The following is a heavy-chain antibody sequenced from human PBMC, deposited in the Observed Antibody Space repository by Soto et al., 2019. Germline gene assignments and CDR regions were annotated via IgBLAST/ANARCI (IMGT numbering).Heavy chain of an antibody. CDR2: ISAYNGNT. CDR1: GYTFTSYG. D-gene: IGHD3-3*01. J-gene: IGHJ4*02. V-gene: IGHV1-18*01. CDR3: ARGDYDFWSGYLHTFDY. Sequence: QVQLVQSGAEVKTPGASVKVSCKASGYTFTSYGISWVRQAPGQGLEWMGWISAYNGNTNYAQKLQGRVTMTTDTSTSTAYMELRSLRSDDTAVYYCARGDYDFWSGYLHTFDYWGQGTLVTVSS.